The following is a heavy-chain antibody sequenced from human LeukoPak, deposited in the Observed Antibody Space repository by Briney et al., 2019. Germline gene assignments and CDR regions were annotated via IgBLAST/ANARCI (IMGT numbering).Heavy chain of an antibody. V-gene: IGHV3-21*01. CDR3: ARDDRSRIAVPLGY. J-gene: IGHJ4*02. CDR1: GFTFSSYS. D-gene: IGHD6-19*01. Sequence: GGSLRLSCAASGFTFSSYSMNWVRQAPGKGLEWVSSISSSSSYIYYADSVKGRFTISRDNAKNSLYLQMNSLRAEDTAVYYCARDDRSRIAVPLGYWGQGTLVTVPS. CDR2: ISSSSSYI.